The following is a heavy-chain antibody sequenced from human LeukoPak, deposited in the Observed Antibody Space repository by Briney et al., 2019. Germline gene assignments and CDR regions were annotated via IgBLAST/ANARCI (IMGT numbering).Heavy chain of an antibody. Sequence: PGGSLRLSCAASGFTFSSYEMNWVRQAPGKGLEWVSYICSSGSTIYYADSVKGRFTISRDNAKNSLYLQMNSLRAEDTAVYYCASTPYYFDYWAQGTLVTVSS. CDR2: ICSSGSTI. CDR3: ASTPYYFDY. CDR1: GFTFSSYE. J-gene: IGHJ4*02. V-gene: IGHV3-48*03. D-gene: IGHD5/OR15-5a*01.